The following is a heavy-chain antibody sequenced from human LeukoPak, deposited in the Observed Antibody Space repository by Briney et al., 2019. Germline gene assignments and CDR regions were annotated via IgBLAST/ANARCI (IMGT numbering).Heavy chain of an antibody. CDR2: IYPGDSDT. Sequence: GESLKISCKGSGYSFTSYWIGWVRQMPGKGLEWMGIIYPGDSDTRYSPSFQGQVTISADKSISTAYLQWSSLKASDTAMYYCARACSSTSCYTGGLDYWGQGTLVTVSS. V-gene: IGHV5-51*01. CDR3: ARACSSTSCYTGGLDY. J-gene: IGHJ4*02. CDR1: GYSFTSYW. D-gene: IGHD2-2*02.